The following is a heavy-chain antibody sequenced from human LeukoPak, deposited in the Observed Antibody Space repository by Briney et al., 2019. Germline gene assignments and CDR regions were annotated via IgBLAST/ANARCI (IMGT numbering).Heavy chain of an antibody. CDR3: ARFIAAAGSWWFDP. CDR1: GGSFSGYY. J-gene: IGHJ5*02. Sequence: SETLSLTCAVYGGSFSGYYWSWIRQPPGKGLEWIGEINHSGSTNYNPSLKSRVTISVDTSKNQFSLKLSSVTAADTAVYYCARFIAAAGSWWFDPWGQGTLVTVSS. CDR2: INHSGST. V-gene: IGHV4-34*01. D-gene: IGHD6-13*01.